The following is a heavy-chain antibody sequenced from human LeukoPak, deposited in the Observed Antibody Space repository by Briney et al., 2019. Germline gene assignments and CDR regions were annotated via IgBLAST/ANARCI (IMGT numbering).Heavy chain of an antibody. CDR2: SFSGGST. Sequence: PGGSLRLSCAASGFTVSSNYMGWVRQAPGKGLGWVSVSFSGGSTYYAGSVKGRFTISRDNSKNTLYLQMNSLRAEDTAVYYCARDGGFYGSGRFHFDYWGQGTLDTLPS. J-gene: IGHJ4*02. D-gene: IGHD3-10*01. CDR3: ARDGGFYGSGRFHFDY. CDR1: GFTVSSNY. V-gene: IGHV3-53*01.